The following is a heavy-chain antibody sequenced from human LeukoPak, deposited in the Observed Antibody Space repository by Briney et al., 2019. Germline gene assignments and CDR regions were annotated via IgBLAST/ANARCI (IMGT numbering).Heavy chain of an antibody. J-gene: IGHJ4*02. CDR1: GFTFSSYW. V-gene: IGHV3-74*01. CDR3: AREGDGYDYDH. CDR2: MNXXGXSX. Sequence: GGSLRLSCAASGFTFSSYWMHCVRQSPGKXXXGVSRMNXXGXSXXYAASVKGRFTISRDNAKNTLYLQMNSLRAEDTAVYYCAREGDGYDYDHWGQGTLVTVSS. D-gene: IGHD5-12*01.